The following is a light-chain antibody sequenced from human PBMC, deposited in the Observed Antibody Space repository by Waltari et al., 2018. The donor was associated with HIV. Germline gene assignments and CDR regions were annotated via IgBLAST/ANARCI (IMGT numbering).Light chain of an antibody. CDR1: SNDVGGYKY. CDR2: EVS. Sequence: LTQPASVSGSPGQSITISCTGTSNDVGGYKYVSWYQQHPGKAPKVVIYEVSNRPSGVSNRFSGSKSGNTASLTISGLQAEDEADYYCSSYASTSTRVFGGGTKLTVL. J-gene: IGLJ3*02. V-gene: IGLV2-14*01. CDR3: SSYASTSTRV.